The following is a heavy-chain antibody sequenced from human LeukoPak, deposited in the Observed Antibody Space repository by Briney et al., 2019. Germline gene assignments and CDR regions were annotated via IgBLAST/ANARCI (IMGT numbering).Heavy chain of an antibody. V-gene: IGHV3-30-3*01. D-gene: IGHD2-2*01. CDR1: GFTFSNYE. J-gene: IGHJ6*02. Sequence: GGSLRLSCAASGFTFSNYEMNWVRQAPGKGLEWVAVISYDGGNKYYTESVKGRFTISGDNAKNTLYLQMNSLRVEDTAVYYCARALGFCSGTSCFSYGMDVWGHGTSVTVSS. CDR2: ISYDGGNK. CDR3: ARALGFCSGTSCFSYGMDV.